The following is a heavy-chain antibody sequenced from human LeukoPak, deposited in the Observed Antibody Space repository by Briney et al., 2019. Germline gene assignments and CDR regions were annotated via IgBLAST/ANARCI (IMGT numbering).Heavy chain of an antibody. J-gene: IGHJ4*02. CDR2: IKEDGSEK. CDR1: GFSLSRDW. Sequence: GGSLRLSCVGSGFSLSRDWMTWVRQAPGTGLERVANIKEDGSEKYYVDSVKSRFTISRDNAKNSLYLQMNNLRAGDTAVYFCARPVNRLFLFWGPGTLVTVSS. CDR3: ARPVNRLFLF. V-gene: IGHV3-7*01. D-gene: IGHD2-21*01.